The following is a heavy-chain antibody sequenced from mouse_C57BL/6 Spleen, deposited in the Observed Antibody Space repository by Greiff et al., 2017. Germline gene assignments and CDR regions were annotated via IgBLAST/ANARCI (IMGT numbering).Heavy chain of an antibody. Sequence: QVQLQQSGPGLVAPSQSLSITCTVSGFSLTSYAISWVRQPPGKGLAWLGVIWTGGGTNYNSALKSRLSINKDYTKSQVFLKMNSLQTADTARYYCARYDYDGYWYFDVWGTGTTVTVSS. CDR2: IWTGGGT. V-gene: IGHV2-9-1*01. CDR3: ARYDYDGYWYFDV. J-gene: IGHJ1*03. CDR1: GFSLTSYA. D-gene: IGHD2-4*01.